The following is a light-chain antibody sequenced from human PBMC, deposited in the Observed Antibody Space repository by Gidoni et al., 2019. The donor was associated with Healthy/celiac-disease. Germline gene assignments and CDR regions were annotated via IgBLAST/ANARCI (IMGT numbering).Light chain of an antibody. J-gene: IGLJ1*01. CDR3: CSYAGSSTFPYV. CDR2: EVS. Sequence: QSALTQPASVSGSPGQSFTISCTGTSSDVGSYNLVSWYQQHPGKAPKLMIYEVSKRPSGFSNRFSGSKSGNTASLTISGLQAEDEADYYCCSYAGSSTFPYVFGTGTKVTVL. V-gene: IGLV2-23*02. CDR1: SSDVGSYNL.